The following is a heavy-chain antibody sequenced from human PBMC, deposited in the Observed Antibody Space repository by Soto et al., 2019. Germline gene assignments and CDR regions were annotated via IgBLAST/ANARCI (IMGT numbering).Heavy chain of an antibody. CDR1: GFTFSSYA. Sequence: GGSLRLSCAASGFTFSSYAMHWVRQAPGKRLEWVAVISYDGSNKYYADSVKGRFTISRDNSKNTLYLQMNSLRAEDTAVYYCARDRYGSGSYYNPDFDYYGMDVWGQGTTVTVSS. J-gene: IGHJ6*02. CDR3: ARDRYGSGSYYNPDFDYYGMDV. V-gene: IGHV3-30-3*01. CDR2: ISYDGSNK. D-gene: IGHD3-10*01.